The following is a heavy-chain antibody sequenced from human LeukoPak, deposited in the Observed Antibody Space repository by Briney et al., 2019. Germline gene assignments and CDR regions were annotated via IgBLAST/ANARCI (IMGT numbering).Heavy chain of an antibody. CDR3: MTAAGYNFGQY. V-gene: IGHV3-53*01. CDR1: GLTVNNNY. D-gene: IGHD5-18*01. CDR2: LYIGGNT. J-gene: IGHJ4*02. Sequence: GESLRLSCAASGLTVNNNYMNWVRQAPGKGLEWVSALYIGGNTYYADSVRGRFTISRDNSKNTLYLQMNSLRAGDTAIYYCMTAAGYNFGQYWGQGTLVTVSS.